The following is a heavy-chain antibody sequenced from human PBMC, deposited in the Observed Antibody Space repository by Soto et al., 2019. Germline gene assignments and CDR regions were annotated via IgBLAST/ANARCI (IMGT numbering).Heavy chain of an antibody. V-gene: IGHV3-74*01. Sequence: QSGGSLRLSCAASGFTFSSYWMHWVRQAPGKGLVWVSRINSDGSSTSYADSVKGRFTISRDNAKNTLYLQMNSLRAEDTAVYYCARGPVVVIRGINWFDPWGQGTLVTVSS. D-gene: IGHD3-22*01. J-gene: IGHJ5*02. CDR3: ARGPVVVIRGINWFDP. CDR1: GFTFSSYW. CDR2: INSDGSST.